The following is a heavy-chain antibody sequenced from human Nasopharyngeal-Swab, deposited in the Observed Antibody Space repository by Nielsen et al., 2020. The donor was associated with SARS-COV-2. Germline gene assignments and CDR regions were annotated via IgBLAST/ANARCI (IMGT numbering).Heavy chain of an antibody. J-gene: IGHJ6*02. D-gene: IGHD2-21*01. CDR3: AKAPYLRGLDV. CDR2: ISASGGSA. V-gene: IGHV3-23*01. Sequence: GGSLRLSCAASGFTFSSYAMSWVRQAPGKGLEWLSGISASGGSAYDADSVMGRFTISRDNSKNTLYLQTNSLRVEDTAVYFCAKAPYLRGLDVWGQGTTVTVSS. CDR1: GFTFSSYA.